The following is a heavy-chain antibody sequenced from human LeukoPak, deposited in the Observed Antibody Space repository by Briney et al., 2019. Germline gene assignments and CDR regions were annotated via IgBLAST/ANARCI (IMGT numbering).Heavy chain of an antibody. Sequence: ASVKVSCKASGYTFTRYDINWVRQATGQGLEWMGWMNPNSGNTGSAQKFQGRLTMTRNTSISTAYMELSSLRSEDTAVYYCARRSQAGGTGIGYWGQGTLVTVSS. D-gene: IGHD6-19*01. V-gene: IGHV1-8*01. J-gene: IGHJ4*02. CDR1: GYTFTRYD. CDR2: MNPNSGNT. CDR3: ARRSQAGGTGIGY.